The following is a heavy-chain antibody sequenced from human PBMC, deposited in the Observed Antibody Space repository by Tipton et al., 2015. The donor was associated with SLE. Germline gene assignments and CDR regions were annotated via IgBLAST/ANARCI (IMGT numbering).Heavy chain of an antibody. Sequence: GASIISLNWWTWVRQPPGKGLEWIGEIYHTGRTNYKPSLKSRVIITVDKSKNQFSLNLSSVTAADTAVYYCARVGDVNVVPSRSDRHFDYWGQGFLVTVSS. CDR3: ARVGDVNVVPSRSDRHFDY. CDR2: IYHTGRT. V-gene: IGHV4-4*02. D-gene: IGHD2-21*02. CDR1: GASIISLNW. J-gene: IGHJ4*02.